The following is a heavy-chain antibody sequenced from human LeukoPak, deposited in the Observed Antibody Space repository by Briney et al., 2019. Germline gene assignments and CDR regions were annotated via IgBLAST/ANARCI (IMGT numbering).Heavy chain of an antibody. CDR1: GFTFSSYW. CDR2: IKQDGSEK. CDR3: TTDVEYDILTGYYAAFDI. V-gene: IGHV3-7*01. J-gene: IGHJ3*02. D-gene: IGHD3-9*01. Sequence: PGGSLRLSCAASGFTFSSYWMSWVRQAPGKGLEWVANIKQDGSEKYYVDSVKGRFTISRDNAKNSLYLQMNSLRAEDTAVYYCTTDVEYDILTGYYAAFDIWGQGTMVTVSS.